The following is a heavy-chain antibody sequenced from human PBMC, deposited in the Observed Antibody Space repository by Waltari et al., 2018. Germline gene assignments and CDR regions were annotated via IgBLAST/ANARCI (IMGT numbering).Heavy chain of an antibody. CDR3: ARNRAFDI. CDR2: SNHGGST. CDR1: GGSFSSYY. J-gene: IGHJ3*02. V-gene: IGHV4-34*01. Sequence: QVQLQQWGAGLLKLSETLSPTCAIHGGSFSSYYWSWIRQPPGKGLEWIGESNHGGSTNYTPSLKSRVTISVDMSKKQFSLKLRSVTAADTAVYYCARNRAFDIWGQGTMVTVSS.